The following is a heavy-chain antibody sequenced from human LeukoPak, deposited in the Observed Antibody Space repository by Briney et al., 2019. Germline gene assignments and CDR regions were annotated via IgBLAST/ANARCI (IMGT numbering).Heavy chain of an antibody. CDR1: GYTLTELS. V-gene: IGHV1-24*01. CDR3: ATLGAVAAYFDY. CDR2: FDPEDGET. Sequence: RASVKVSCKVSGYTLTELSMHWVRQAPGKGLEWMGGFDPEDGETIYAQKFQGRVTMTEDTSTDTAYMELSSLRSEDTAVYYCATLGAVAAYFDYWGQGTLVTVSS. D-gene: IGHD6-19*01. J-gene: IGHJ4*02.